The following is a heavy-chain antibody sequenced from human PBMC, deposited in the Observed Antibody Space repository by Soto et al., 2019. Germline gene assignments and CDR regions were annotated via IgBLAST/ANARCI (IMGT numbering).Heavy chain of an antibody. J-gene: IGHJ4*02. Sequence: QLQLQESGPGLVKPSETLSLTCTVSGGSISSGTYYWCWIRQPPGKGLEWIGSIYYSGSPYYNPSLKSRVTISVDTSKNHFSLKLTSVTAADTAVYYCARDIAPAHLYYWGQGTLVTVSS. CDR2: IYYSGSP. CDR1: GGSISSGTYY. D-gene: IGHD6-13*01. V-gene: IGHV4-39*02. CDR3: ARDIAPAHLYY.